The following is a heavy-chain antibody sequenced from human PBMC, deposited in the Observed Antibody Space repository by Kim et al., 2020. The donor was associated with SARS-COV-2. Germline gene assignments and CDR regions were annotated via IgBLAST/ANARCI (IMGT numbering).Heavy chain of an antibody. V-gene: IGHV4-39*01. CDR3: AGLLGSSTYNDY. J-gene: IGHJ4*02. Sequence: SETLSLTCTVSGGSIRSSSYYWGWIRQTPGKGLEWNGSIYYTGTTDDNPSLKSRVTISADTSKNQFSLKLTSVTAADTAVYYCAGLLGSSTYNDYWGQGTLVTVSS. CDR1: GGSIRSSSYY. CDR2: IYYTGTT. D-gene: IGHD3-10*01.